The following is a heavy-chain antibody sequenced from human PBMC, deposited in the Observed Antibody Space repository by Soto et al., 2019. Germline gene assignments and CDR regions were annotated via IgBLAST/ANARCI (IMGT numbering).Heavy chain of an antibody. J-gene: IGHJ4*02. V-gene: IGHV1-2*02. D-gene: IGHD6-13*01. CDR2: INPNSGGT. CDR3: AASPSSTIAQFDS. CDR1: GYTFTGNY. Sequence: ASVKFSCKASGYTFTGNYIHWVRQAPGQGLEWMGWINPNSGGTSYTQTFQGRVTMTRDTSITTAYMEVSRLRYDDTAVYYCAASPSSTIAQFDSWGQGTLVTVSS.